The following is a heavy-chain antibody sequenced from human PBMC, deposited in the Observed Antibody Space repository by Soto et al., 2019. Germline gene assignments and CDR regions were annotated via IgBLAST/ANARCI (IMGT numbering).Heavy chain of an antibody. CDR1: GGSISSYY. D-gene: IGHD2-8*01. V-gene: IGHV4-59*01. Sequence: PSETLSLTCPFSGGSISSYYWNWIRQPPGKGLEWIGYIYYSGSTNYNPSLKSRVTISVDTAKNQFSPTPSSATAADTAVSYCARGRIQVLYPFDDWGQGTLVT. J-gene: IGHJ4*02. CDR3: ARGRIQVLYPFDD. CDR2: IYYSGST.